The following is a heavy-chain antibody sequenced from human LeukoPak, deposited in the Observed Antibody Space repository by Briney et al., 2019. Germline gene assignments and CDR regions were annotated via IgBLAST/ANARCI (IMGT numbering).Heavy chain of an antibody. J-gene: IGHJ5*02. CDR1: GGSISSSDYF. CDR3: ARVDTQGVPSP. D-gene: IGHD3-16*01. V-gene: IGHV4-39*01. CDR2: IYYSGTT. Sequence: SETLSLTCTVSGGSISSSDYFWGWIRQPPGKGLEWIASIYYSGTTHYNPSLKSRVTMSVDTSKNQFTLKLSSVTAADTAVYYCARVDTQGVPSPWGQGTLVTVSS.